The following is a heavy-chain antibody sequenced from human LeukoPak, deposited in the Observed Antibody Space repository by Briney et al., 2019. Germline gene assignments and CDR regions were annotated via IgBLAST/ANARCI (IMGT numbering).Heavy chain of an antibody. J-gene: IGHJ2*01. CDR3: ARDQHGVSYYYDSSGYRSGFDL. CDR2: IYHSGST. Sequence: PSGTLSLTCTVSGYSISSGYYWGWIRRPPGKGLEWIGSIYHSGSTYYNPSLKGRVTISVDTSKNQFSLKLSSVTAADTAVYYCARDQHGVSYYYDSSGYRSGFDLWGRGTLVTASS. CDR1: GYSISSGYY. D-gene: IGHD3-22*01. V-gene: IGHV4-38-2*02.